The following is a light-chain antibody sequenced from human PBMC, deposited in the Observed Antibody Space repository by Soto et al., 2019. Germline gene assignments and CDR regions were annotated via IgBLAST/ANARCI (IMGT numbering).Light chain of an antibody. J-gene: IGKJ3*01. Sequence: DIQMTQSPSTLSASIGDRVTITCRASQSINNLLAWYQQKPGKAPQGLIYKASSLDSGVPSRFSDSQSGTELSLAINSLQPDDFATYYCQQYDPYPFTFGPGTKVDIK. CDR1: QSINNL. V-gene: IGKV1-5*03. CDR2: KAS. CDR3: QQYDPYPFT.